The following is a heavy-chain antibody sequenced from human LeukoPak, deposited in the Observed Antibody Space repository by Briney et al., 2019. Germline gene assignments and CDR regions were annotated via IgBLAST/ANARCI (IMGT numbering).Heavy chain of an antibody. D-gene: IGHD5-12*01. Sequence: GGSLRLSCAASGFIFSRYWMSCVRQAPGKGLEWVANIKEDGSAKYHVDSVEGRFTISRDNAKNSLYLQMNSLRAEDTAVYYCVRDSPGYGAYDFDWGQGTLVTVSS. CDR1: GFIFSRYW. CDR2: IKEDGSAK. V-gene: IGHV3-7*04. J-gene: IGHJ4*02. CDR3: VRDSPGYGAYDFD.